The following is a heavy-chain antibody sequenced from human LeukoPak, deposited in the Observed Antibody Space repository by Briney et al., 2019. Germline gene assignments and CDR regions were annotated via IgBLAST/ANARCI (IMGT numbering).Heavy chain of an antibody. CDR1: GFTFSSYW. V-gene: IGHV3-7*01. Sequence: GGSLRLSCAASGFTFSSYWMSWVRQAPGKGLEWVANIKQDGSEKYYVDSVKGRFTISRDNAKNSLYLQMNSLRAEDTAVYYCARDRGTYYDSSGYWDYWGQGTLVTVSS. CDR3: ARDRGTYYDSSGYWDY. CDR2: IKQDGSEK. J-gene: IGHJ4*02. D-gene: IGHD3-22*01.